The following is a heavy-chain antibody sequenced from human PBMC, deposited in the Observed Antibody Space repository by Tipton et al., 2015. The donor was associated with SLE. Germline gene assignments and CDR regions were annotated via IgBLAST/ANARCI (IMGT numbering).Heavy chain of an antibody. V-gene: IGHV4-59*11. CDR1: GGSIGSHF. CDR3: ARSPFLSGYNYYYGMDV. J-gene: IGHJ6*02. CDR2: IYYTGST. Sequence: TLSLTCTVSGGSIGSHFWTWIRQPPGKGLDWIGYIYYTGSTNYNPSLKSRVSMSVDASKNQFSLKLSSVTAADTAVYYCARSPFLSGYNYYYGMDVWGQGTTVTVSS. D-gene: IGHD5-12*01.